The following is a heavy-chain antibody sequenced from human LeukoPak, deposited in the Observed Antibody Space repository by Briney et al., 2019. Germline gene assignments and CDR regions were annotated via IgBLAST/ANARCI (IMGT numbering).Heavy chain of an antibody. J-gene: IGHJ4*02. D-gene: IGHD3-22*01. Sequence: ASVKVSCKASGYTLTSYDINWVRQAPGLGLEWMGWMNLNSGNTGYAQKFQGSVTMPRETSISTAYMELSSLRSEDTAVYYCARGGGAYYYDNSGYYRLGFDYWGEGTLVTVSS. CDR3: ARGGGAYYYDNSGYYRLGFDY. CDR1: GYTLTSYD. CDR2: MNLNSGNT. V-gene: IGHV1-8*01.